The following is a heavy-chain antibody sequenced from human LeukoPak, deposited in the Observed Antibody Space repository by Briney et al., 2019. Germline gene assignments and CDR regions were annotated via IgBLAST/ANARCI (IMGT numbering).Heavy chain of an antibody. CDR3: AKDLRNSGSYWGLFPFDY. CDR1: GFTFSSYG. CDR2: ISYDGSNK. Sequence: PGGSLRLSSAASGFTFSSYGMHWVRQAPGKGLEWVAVISYDGSNKYYAASVKDRFTISRDNSKNTLYLQMNSLRAEDTAVYYCAKDLRNSGSYWGLFPFDYWGQGTLVTVSS. V-gene: IGHV3-30*18. J-gene: IGHJ4*02. D-gene: IGHD1-26*01.